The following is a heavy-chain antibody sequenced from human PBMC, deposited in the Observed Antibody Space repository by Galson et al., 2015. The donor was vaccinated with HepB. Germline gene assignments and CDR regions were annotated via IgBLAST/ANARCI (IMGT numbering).Heavy chain of an antibody. CDR2: TDPVAGGA. D-gene: IGHD3-10*01. V-gene: IGHV1-2*02. CDR3: ARDSGIPGMYWYFNL. CDR1: GYTFAAYF. J-gene: IGHJ2*01. Sequence: SVKVSCKASGYTFAAYFLHWFRQASGQGLEWMGCTDPVAGGAEHAPKFQGRDTMTRVASINTAYLQLRYLTSDDTAVYYCARDSGIPGMYWYFNLWGRGTPVTVSS.